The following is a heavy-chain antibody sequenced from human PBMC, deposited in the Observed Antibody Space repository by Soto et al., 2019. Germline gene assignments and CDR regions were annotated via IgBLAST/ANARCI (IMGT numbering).Heavy chain of an antibody. CDR2: ISSSSSTI. V-gene: IGHV3-48*01. Sequence: PGGSLRLSCAASGFTFSSYSMNWVRQAPGKGLEWVSYISSSSSTIYYADSVKGRFTISRDNAKNSLYLQMNSLRAEDTAVYYCARAMGEDCSSTSCYHWFDPWGQGTLVTVSS. D-gene: IGHD2-2*01. CDR1: GFTFSSYS. J-gene: IGHJ5*02. CDR3: ARAMGEDCSSTSCYHWFDP.